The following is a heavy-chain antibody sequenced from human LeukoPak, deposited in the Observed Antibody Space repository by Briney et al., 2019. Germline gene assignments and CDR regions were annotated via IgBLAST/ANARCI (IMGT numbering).Heavy chain of an antibody. CDR1: GFXFSSYA. J-gene: IGHJ4*02. Sequence: GGSLRLSCSASGFXFSSYAINWVRQAPGKGLEYDSAISSHGASTYYADSMKGRFTISRDNSKNTLYLQMSSLRAEDTAVYYCVKAPSYSSGWHFFDYWGQGTLVTVSS. CDR3: VKAPSYSSGWHFFDY. D-gene: IGHD6-19*01. CDR2: ISSHGAST. V-gene: IGHV3-64D*06.